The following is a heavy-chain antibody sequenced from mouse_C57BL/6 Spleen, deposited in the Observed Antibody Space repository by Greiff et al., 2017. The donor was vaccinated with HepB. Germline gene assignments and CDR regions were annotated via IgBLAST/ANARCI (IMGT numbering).Heavy chain of an antibody. CDR3: VYGYDRGSYAMDY. CDR1: GYSFTGYY. V-gene: IGHV1-42*01. Sequence: EVQLQQSGPELVKPGASVKISCKASGYSFTGYYMNWVKQSPEKSLEWIGEINPSTGGTNYNQKFKGKSTLTVDKSSSTAYMQLSSLTSEDSAVYYCVYGYDRGSYAMDYWGQGTSVTVSS. D-gene: IGHD2-2*01. CDR2: INPSTGGT. J-gene: IGHJ4*01.